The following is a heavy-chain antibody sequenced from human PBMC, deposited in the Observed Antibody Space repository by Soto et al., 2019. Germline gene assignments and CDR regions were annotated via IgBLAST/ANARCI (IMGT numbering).Heavy chain of an antibody. CDR2: ISARSAKA. J-gene: IGHJ4*02. D-gene: IGHD3-10*01. CDR1: GYNLPNYG. CDR3: ATGREGVSGSYFDF. Sequence: QVHLIQSGGEVTKPGASVKVSCKASGYNLPNYGVTWVRQAPGQGLEWVGWISARSAKACYAQNLQGRVTMTIDTYTHVAELEVRSLTSDDTPIYYCATGREGVSGSYFDFWGQGTLVSVSS. V-gene: IGHV1-18*01.